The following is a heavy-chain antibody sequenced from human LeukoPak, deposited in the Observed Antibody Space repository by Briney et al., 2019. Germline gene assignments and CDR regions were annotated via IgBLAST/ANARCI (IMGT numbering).Heavy chain of an antibody. V-gene: IGHV1-2*02. CDR1: GYTFSDYY. CDR3: ARDPSHYYYMHV. J-gene: IGHJ6*03. CDR2: IDPNSGGT. Sequence: GASLKVSCKASGYTFSDYYLHWVRQAPGEGLEWMGWIDPNSGGTNYAQKFQGRVTMTRDTSISTVYMELSRLRSDDTAVYYCARDPSHYYYMHVWGKGTTVTVSS.